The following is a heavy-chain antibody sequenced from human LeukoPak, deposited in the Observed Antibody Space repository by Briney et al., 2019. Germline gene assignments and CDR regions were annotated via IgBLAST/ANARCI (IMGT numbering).Heavy chain of an antibody. CDR2: ISRDGGST. Sequence: GGSLRLPCAASGFTFDDYVMHWVRQAPGKGLEWVSLISRDGGSTYYADSVKGRFTIYRDNSKNSLYLQMNSLRTEDTALYYCVKVWQPGKSYAFDIWGKGTMVTAS. V-gene: IGHV3-43*02. J-gene: IGHJ3*02. CDR1: GFTFDDYV. CDR3: VKVWQPGKSYAFDI. D-gene: IGHD1-26*01.